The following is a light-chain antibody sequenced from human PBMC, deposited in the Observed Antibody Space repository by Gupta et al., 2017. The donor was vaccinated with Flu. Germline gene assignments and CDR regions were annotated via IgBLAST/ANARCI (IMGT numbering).Light chain of an antibody. V-gene: IGLV1-44*01. CDR2: YDI. J-gene: IGLJ2*01. CDR1: SSNIGSKT. Sequence: RVTSSCAGSSSNIGSKTVIWYQQLPGTAPKLLMYYDIQRPSGVPARFSGSKSGTSASLAIIGVQAEDEADYYCAAWDASRNGLVFGGGTKLTVL. CDR3: AAWDASRNGLV.